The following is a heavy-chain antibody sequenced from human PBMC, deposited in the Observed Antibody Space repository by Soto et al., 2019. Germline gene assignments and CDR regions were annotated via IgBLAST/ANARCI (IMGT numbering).Heavy chain of an antibody. D-gene: IGHD5-12*01. V-gene: IGHV4-39*01. CDR2: IYYSGST. J-gene: IGHJ5*02. CDR3: ERHGVDIVATSWFEP. Sequence: SETLSLTCTVSGGSISRSSYWGWIRQPPGKGLELIGSIYYSGSTYYNPSLKSRVTISVDTSKNQFFLKLNSVTAADTAVYYCERHGVDIVATSWFEPWGQGTLVTVSS. CDR1: GGSISRSSY.